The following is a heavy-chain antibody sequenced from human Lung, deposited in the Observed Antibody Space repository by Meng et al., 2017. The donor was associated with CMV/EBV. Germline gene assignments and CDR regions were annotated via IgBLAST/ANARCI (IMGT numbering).Heavy chain of an antibody. V-gene: IGHV4-59*01. CDR1: RASISSFY. J-gene: IGHJ4*02. CDR2: VSDSGSA. CDR3: ARGTGTTQHYFDY. D-gene: IGHD1-1*01. Sequence: GSLRLXXTISRASISSFYWSWIRQPPGKGLQWIGYVSDSGSAKYNPSLESRGTISRDRSRNQFYLNLNSVTAADTAMYFCARGTGTTQHYFDYWGQGRLVTVSS.